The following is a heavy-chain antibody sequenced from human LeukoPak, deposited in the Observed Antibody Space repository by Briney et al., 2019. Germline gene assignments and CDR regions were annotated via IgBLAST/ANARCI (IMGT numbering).Heavy chain of an antibody. Sequence: KASETLSLTCAVYGGSFSGYYWSWIRQPPGKGLEWIGSIYYSGSTYYNPSLKSRVTISVDTSKNQFSLKLSSVTAADTAVYYCARQDSSGYLDYWGQGTLVTVSS. CDR1: GGSFSGYY. CDR2: IYYSGST. CDR3: ARQDSSGYLDY. V-gene: IGHV4-34*01. J-gene: IGHJ4*02. D-gene: IGHD3-22*01.